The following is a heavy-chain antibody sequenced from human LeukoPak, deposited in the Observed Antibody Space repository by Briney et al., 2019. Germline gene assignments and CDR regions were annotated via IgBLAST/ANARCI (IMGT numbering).Heavy chain of an antibody. CDR1: GGSISSYY. CDR3: ARAGGGTLNY. D-gene: IGHD1-7*01. J-gene: IGHJ4*02. V-gene: IGHV4-59*12. CDR2: IYYSGST. Sequence: PSETLSLTCTVSGGSISSYYWSWIRQPPGKGLEWIGYIYYSGSTNYNPSLKSRVTISVDTSKNQFSLQLNSVTPEDTAVYFCARAGGGTLNYWGQGTLVTVSS.